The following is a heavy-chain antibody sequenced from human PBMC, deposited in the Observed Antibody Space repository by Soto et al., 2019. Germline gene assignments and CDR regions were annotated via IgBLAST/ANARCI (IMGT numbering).Heavy chain of an antibody. CDR1: GFTFSSYG. CDR3: AKDPSGDTAMVNRGGYYYYGMDS. V-gene: IGHV3-30*18. Sequence: GGSLRLSCAASGFTFSSYGMHWVRQAPGKGLEWVAVISYDGSNKYYADSVKGRFTISRDNSKNTLYLQMNSLRAEDTAVYYCAKDPSGDTAMVNRGGYYYYGMDSWGQGTTVTVSS. J-gene: IGHJ6*02. CDR2: ISYDGSNK. D-gene: IGHD5-18*01.